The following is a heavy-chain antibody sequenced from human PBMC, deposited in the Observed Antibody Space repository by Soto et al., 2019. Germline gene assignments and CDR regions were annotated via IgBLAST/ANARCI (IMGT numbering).Heavy chain of an antibody. V-gene: IGHV1-18*04. CDR2: IIVHNGNT. Sequence: QVQLVQSGPEGTKPGASVKVSCKASGYTFPNYGLSWVRQAPGQGLEWMGWIIVHNGNTKYVQNLRGRVTMTSDTSTSTAYMELRSLTSDDTAVYYCAREPYVFVGAPRLVFIVAVDIWGQGTMITVSS. D-gene: IGHD2-21*01. J-gene: IGHJ3*02. CDR1: GYTFPNYG. CDR3: AREPYVFVGAPRLVFIVAVDI.